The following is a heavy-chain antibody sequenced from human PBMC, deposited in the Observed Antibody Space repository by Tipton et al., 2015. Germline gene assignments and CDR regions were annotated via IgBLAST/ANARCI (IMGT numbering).Heavy chain of an antibody. CDR3: ARSTDTSIDY. J-gene: IGHJ4*02. CDR1: GDSMSSGAYY. CDR2: IYYSGTT. D-gene: IGHD3-16*01. V-gene: IGHV4-31*03. Sequence: TLSLTCTVSGDSMSSGAYYWSWIRQHPGKGLEWIGYIYYSGTTYYNPSLKSRLTISLDRSKSHFSLQLTSVTAADTAVYYCARSTDTSIDYWGPGTLVTVSS.